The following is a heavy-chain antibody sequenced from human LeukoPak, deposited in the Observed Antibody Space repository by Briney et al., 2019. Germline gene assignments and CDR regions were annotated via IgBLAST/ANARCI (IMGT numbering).Heavy chain of an antibody. CDR2: ISYDGSNK. J-gene: IGHJ4*02. V-gene: IGHV3-30*04. CDR1: GFTFSSYA. D-gene: IGHD2-2*03. CDR3: ARDRGYCSSTSCYALYYFDY. Sequence: GRSLRLSCAASGFTFSSYAMHWVRPAPGKGLEWVAVISYDGSNKYYADSVKGRFTISRDNSKNTLYLQMNSLRAEDTAVYYCARDRGYCSSTSCYALYYFDYWGQGTLVTVSS.